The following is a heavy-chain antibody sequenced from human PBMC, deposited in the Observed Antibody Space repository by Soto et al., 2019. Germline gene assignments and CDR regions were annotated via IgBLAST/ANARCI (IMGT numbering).Heavy chain of an antibody. CDR2: INHSGST. D-gene: IGHD2-8*02. V-gene: IGHV4-34*01. Sequence: QVQLQQWGAGLLKPSETLSLTCAVYGGSFSGYYWSWIRQPPGKGLEWIGEINHSGSTNYNPSLKSRVTISVDTSKNQFSLKLSSVTAADTAVYYCARSRRGVYEPDNWFDPWGQGTLVTVSS. J-gene: IGHJ5*02. CDR1: GGSFSGYY. CDR3: ARSRRGVYEPDNWFDP.